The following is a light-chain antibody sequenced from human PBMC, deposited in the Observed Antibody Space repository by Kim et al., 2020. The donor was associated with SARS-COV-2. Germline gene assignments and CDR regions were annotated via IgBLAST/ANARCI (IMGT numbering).Light chain of an antibody. J-gene: IGKJ4*01. Sequence: DIQMTQSPSTLSASVGDRVTNTCRASQSISSWLAWYQQKPGKAPKLLIYKASSLESGVPSRFSGSGSGTEFTLTISSLQPDDFATYYCQQYNSDSSTFGGGTKVDIK. CDR1: QSISSW. CDR2: KAS. CDR3: QQYNSDSST. V-gene: IGKV1-5*03.